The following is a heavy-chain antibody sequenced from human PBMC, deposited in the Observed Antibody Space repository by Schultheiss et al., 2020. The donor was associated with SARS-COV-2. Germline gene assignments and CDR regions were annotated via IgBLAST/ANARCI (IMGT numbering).Heavy chain of an antibody. Sequence: GGSLRLSCAASGFTFSSYEMNWVRQAPGKGLEWVSHISSSASSKYYADSVQGRFTISRDNAKNSLYLQMDSLRAEDTAVYYCVREGPDEYAENWYDPWGQGTLVTVSS. V-gene: IGHV3-48*03. CDR3: VREGPDEYAENWYDP. CDR1: GFTFSSYE. J-gene: IGHJ5*02. CDR2: ISSSASSK. D-gene: IGHD2-2*01.